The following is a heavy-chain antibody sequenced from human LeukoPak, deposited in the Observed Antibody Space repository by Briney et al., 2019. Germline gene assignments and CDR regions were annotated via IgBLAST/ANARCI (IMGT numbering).Heavy chain of an antibody. CDR1: GGTFSSYA. CDR2: IIPILGIA. V-gene: IGHV1-69*04. J-gene: IGHJ1*01. Sequence: ASVKVSFKASGGTFSSYAISWVRQAPGQGLEWMGRIIPILGIANYAQKFQGRVTITADKSTSTAYMELSSLRSEDTAVYYCARDDSGYGANWGQGTLATVSS. CDR3: ARDDSGYGAN. D-gene: IGHD4-17*01.